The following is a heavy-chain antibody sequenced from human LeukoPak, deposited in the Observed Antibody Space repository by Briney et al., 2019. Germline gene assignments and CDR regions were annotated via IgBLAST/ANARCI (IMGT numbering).Heavy chain of an antibody. J-gene: IGHJ4*02. V-gene: IGHV1-2*02. CDR2: INPNNGGT. CDR1: GYTFTGYY. Sequence: ASVKVSCKAYGYTFTGYYMHWVRQAPGQGLEWMGWINPNNGGTKYEQKFQGRVTMTRDTSISTAYTELSRLRSDDTAVYYCAVWKGYVDFWSGPFDYWGQGTLVTVSS. D-gene: IGHD3-3*01. CDR3: AVWKGYVDFWSGPFDY.